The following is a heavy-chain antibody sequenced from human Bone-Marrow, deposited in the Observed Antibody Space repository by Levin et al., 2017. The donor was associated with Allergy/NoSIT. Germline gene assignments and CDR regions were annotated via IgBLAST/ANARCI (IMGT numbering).Heavy chain of an antibody. J-gene: IGHJ4*02. Sequence: SVKVSCKASGGTFSNYDMSWVRQAPGQGPEWMGAINPLFGTANYAQQFQGRVTITADSSTATAYMELTSLGYDDTAVYYCATRLGRGYFFDFWGQGTLVTVSS. CDR3: ATRLGRGYFFDF. CDR2: INPLFGTA. V-gene: IGHV1-69*13. CDR1: GGTFSNYD. D-gene: IGHD6-13*01.